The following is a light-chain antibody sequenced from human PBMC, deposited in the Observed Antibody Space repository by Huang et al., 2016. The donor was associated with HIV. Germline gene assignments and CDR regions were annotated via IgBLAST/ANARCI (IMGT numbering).Light chain of an antibody. J-gene: IGKJ4*01. Sequence: DIVMTQSPDSLAVSLGERATINCKSRQSILYSSNNKSYLAWYQQKPGQPPKLIIYWASTRESGVPDRFSGSGSGTDFTLTISSLQAEDVAVYYCQQYYTTPLTFGGGTKVEIK. CDR1: QSILYSSNNKSY. CDR3: QQYYTTPLT. V-gene: IGKV4-1*01. CDR2: WAS.